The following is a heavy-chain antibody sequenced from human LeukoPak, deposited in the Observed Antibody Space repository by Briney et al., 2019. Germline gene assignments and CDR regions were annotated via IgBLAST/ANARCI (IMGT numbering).Heavy chain of an antibody. Sequence: SVKVSCNASGGTFSSYAISWVRQAPGQGLEWMGGIIPIFGTANYAQKFQGRVTINTDESPSTAYMELSSLRSEDKAVYYCARGGYYDSSAEYYFDYWGQGTLVTVSS. J-gene: IGHJ4*02. CDR2: IIPIFGTA. V-gene: IGHV1-69*05. D-gene: IGHD3-22*01. CDR1: GGTFSSYA. CDR3: ARGGYYDSSAEYYFDY.